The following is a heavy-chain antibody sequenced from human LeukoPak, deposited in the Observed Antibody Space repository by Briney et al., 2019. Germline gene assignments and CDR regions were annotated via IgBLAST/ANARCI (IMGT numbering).Heavy chain of an antibody. Sequence: GRSLRLSCAASGFTFSSYAMHWVRQAPGKGLEWVAVISYDGSNKYYADSVKGRFTISRDNSKNTLYLQMNSLRAEDTAVYYCAGDQAQTLDYWGQGTLVTVSS. CDR2: ISYDGSNK. J-gene: IGHJ4*02. V-gene: IGHV3-30-3*01. CDR1: GFTFSSYA. CDR3: AGDQAQTLDY.